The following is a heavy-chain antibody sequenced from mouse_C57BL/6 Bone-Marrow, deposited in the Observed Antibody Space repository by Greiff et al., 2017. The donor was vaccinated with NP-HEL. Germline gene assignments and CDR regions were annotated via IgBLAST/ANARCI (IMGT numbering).Heavy chain of an antibody. Sequence: EVKVEESGGGLVKPGGSLKLSCAASGFTFSSYAMSWVRQTPEKRLEWVATISDGGSYTYYPDNVKGRFTISRDNAKNNLYLQMSHLKSEDTAMYYCARGNVGYFDYWGQGTTLTVSS. CDR2: ISDGGSYT. D-gene: IGHD3-1*01. CDR3: ARGNVGYFDY. CDR1: GFTFSSYA. J-gene: IGHJ2*01. V-gene: IGHV5-4*03.